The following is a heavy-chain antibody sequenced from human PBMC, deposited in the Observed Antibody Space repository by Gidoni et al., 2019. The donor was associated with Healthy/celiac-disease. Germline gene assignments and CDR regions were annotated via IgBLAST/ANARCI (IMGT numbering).Heavy chain of an antibody. CDR2: ISSSRSYI. CDR3: ARDSYYDILGDFDY. V-gene: IGHV3-21*01. J-gene: IGHJ4*02. CDR1: GFTFSSYS. D-gene: IGHD3-9*01. Sequence: EVQLVESGGGLVKPGGSLRLSCAASGFTFSSYSMNWVRRAPGKGLECVSSISSSRSYIYYADSVKGRFTISRDNAKNSLYLQMNSLRAEDTAVYYCARDSYYDILGDFDYWGQGTLVTVSS.